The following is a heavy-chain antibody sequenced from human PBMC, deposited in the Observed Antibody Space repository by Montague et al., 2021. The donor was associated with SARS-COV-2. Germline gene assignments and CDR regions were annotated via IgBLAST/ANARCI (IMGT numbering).Heavy chain of an antibody. J-gene: IGHJ4*02. CDR2: ISSSSSYI. CDR1: GFTFSSYS. V-gene: IGHV3-21*01. Sequence: SLRLSCAASGFTFSSYSMNWVRQAPGKGLEWVSSISSSSSYIYYADSVKGRFTISRDNAKNSLYLQMNSLRAEDTAVYYCARDARYDFWSGYYFDYWGQGTLATVSS. D-gene: IGHD3-3*01. CDR3: ARDARYDFWSGYYFDY.